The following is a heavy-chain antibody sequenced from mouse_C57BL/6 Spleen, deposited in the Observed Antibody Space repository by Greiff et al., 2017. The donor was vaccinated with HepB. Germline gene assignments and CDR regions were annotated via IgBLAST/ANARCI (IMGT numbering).Heavy chain of an antibody. CDR1: GYTFTSYW. J-gene: IGHJ3*01. CDR2: IDPSDSYT. V-gene: IGHV1-50*01. CDR3: ARSDYGSSSSFAY. Sequence: QVQLQQPGAELVKPGASVKLSCKASGYTFTSYWMQWVKQRPGQGLEWIGEIDPSDSYTNYNQKFKGKATLTVDTSSSTAYMQLSSLTSEDSAVYYCARSDYGSSSSFAYWGQGTLVTVSA. D-gene: IGHD1-1*01.